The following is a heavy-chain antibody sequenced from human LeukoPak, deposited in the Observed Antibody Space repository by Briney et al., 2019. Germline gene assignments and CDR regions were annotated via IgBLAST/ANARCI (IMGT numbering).Heavy chain of an antibody. CDR3: ARGRGYYYDSSGYYYFDY. Sequence: SETLSLTCAVYGGSFSGYSWRWIRQPPGKGLEWIGEINHSGSTNYNPSLKNRVTISVDTSKNQFSLKLSSVTAADTAVYYCARGRGYYYDSSGYYYFDYWGQGALVTVSS. D-gene: IGHD3-22*01. CDR2: INHSGST. J-gene: IGHJ4*02. CDR1: GGSFSGYS. V-gene: IGHV4-34*01.